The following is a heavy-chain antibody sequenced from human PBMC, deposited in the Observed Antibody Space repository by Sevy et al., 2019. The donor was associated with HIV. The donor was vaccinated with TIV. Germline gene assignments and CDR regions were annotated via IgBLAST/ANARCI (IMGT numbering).Heavy chain of an antibody. Sequence: SETLSLTCTVSGGSIASGDNTWTWIRQPPGQALEWFGYVIHSGGTFYNPSLRSRVTISVDTSKNQYSLNLSSVTVADTAVYYCAREGFLQGYFDYWGQGILVTVSS. V-gene: IGHV4-30-2*01. CDR1: GGSIASGDNT. CDR2: VIHSGGT. J-gene: IGHJ4*02. CDR3: AREGFLQGYFDY.